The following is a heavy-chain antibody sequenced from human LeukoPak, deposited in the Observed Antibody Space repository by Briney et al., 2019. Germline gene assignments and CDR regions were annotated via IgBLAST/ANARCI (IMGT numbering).Heavy chain of an antibody. J-gene: IGHJ4*02. D-gene: IGHD1-26*01. Sequence: GGSLRLSCAASGFTFSSYWMHWVRQAPGKGLVWVSRINSDGSSTSYADSVKGRFTISRDNAKNTLSLQMNRLRADDTAVYYCARGYSGTYRIDYWGQGTLVTASS. CDR2: INSDGSST. V-gene: IGHV3-74*01. CDR3: ARGYSGTYRIDY. CDR1: GFTFSSYW.